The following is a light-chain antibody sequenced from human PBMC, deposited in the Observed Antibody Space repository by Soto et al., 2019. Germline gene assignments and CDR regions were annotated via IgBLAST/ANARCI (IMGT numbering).Light chain of an antibody. Sequence: EIVLTQSPGTLSLSPGARATLSCRASQSVSSKYLAWYQQKPGQAPRVLIYGTSIRASGVPERFSGGGSGTDFKLTITRLEPEDFAVYYCQEYGSSLFTFGPGTKVDFK. CDR2: GTS. CDR1: QSVSSKY. CDR3: QEYGSSLFT. V-gene: IGKV3-20*01. J-gene: IGKJ3*01.